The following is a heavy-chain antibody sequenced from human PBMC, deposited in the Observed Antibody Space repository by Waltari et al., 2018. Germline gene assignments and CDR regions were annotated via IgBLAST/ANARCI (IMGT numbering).Heavy chain of an antibody. CDR1: GGTFSSYA. D-gene: IGHD3-16*01. V-gene: IGHV1-69*01. J-gene: IGHJ4*02. Sequence: QVQLVQSGAEVKKPGSSVKVSCKASGGTFSSYAISWVRQAPGQGLEWMGGSIPSFGTANYAQKFQGRVTITADESTSTAYMELSSLRSEDTAVYYCARGSMITFGGVTTSFDYWGQGTLVTVSS. CDR3: ARGSMITFGGVTTSFDY. CDR2: SIPSFGTA.